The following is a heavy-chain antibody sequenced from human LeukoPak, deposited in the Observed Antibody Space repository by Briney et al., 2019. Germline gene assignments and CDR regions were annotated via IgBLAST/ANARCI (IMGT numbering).Heavy chain of an antibody. D-gene: IGHD6-6*01. CDR3: ARHAQQLVRNYYFYSMDV. J-gene: IGHJ6*03. Sequence: PSETLSLTCTVSGVSVSNYYWHWIRQSPGKGLEWIGFVYTSGITNYNPSLKSRLTISLDTSKNHFSLKLTSVTGADSAVYYCARHAQQLVRNYYFYSMDVWGTGTTVTVSS. V-gene: IGHV4-4*08. CDR2: VYTSGIT. CDR1: GVSVSNYY.